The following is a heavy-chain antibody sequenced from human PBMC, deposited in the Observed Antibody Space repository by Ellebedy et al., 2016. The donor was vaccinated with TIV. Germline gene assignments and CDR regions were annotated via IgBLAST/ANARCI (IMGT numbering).Heavy chain of an antibody. Sequence: SVKVSXXASGGTFSSYAISWVRQAPGQGLEWMGGIIPIFGTANYAQKFQGRVTITADESTSTAYMELSSLRSEDTAVYYCARVRGDGYKGGYYYYGMDVWGQGTTVTVSS. D-gene: IGHD5-24*01. J-gene: IGHJ6*02. CDR1: GGTFSSYA. CDR2: IIPIFGTA. V-gene: IGHV1-69*13. CDR3: ARVRGDGYKGGYYYYGMDV.